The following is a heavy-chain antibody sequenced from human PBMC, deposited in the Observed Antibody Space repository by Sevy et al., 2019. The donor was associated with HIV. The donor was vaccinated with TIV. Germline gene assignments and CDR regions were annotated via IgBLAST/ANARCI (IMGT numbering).Heavy chain of an antibody. CDR2: ISSGSSYT. Sequence: GGSLRLSCAASGFTFSDYYMTWIRQSPGKGLQWISYISSGSSYTNYADSVKGRFTISRDNAKNSLYLEIHTLRPEDTAVYYCARSRSNYADYYFDYWGQGTVVTVSP. V-gene: IGHV3-11*06. J-gene: IGHJ4*02. D-gene: IGHD4-17*01. CDR1: GFTFSDYY. CDR3: ARSRSNYADYYFDY.